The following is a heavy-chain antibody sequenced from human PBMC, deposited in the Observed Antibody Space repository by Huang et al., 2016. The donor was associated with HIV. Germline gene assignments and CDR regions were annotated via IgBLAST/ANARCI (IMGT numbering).Heavy chain of an antibody. CDR2: ISIISNSK. D-gene: IGHD2-15*01. J-gene: IGHJ4*02. CDR3: ARESRSGGTCYLFDF. V-gene: IGHV3-48*04. CDR1: GFTFGDFN. Sequence: EVQLVASVGGLVQPGTSLRLSCAASGFTFGDFNMNWVRHAPGKGLEWISYISIISNSKLYADSVKGRFTISRDNARNSLYLQLKSLRVEDTAVYYCARESRSGGTCYLFDFWGQGVLVTVSS.